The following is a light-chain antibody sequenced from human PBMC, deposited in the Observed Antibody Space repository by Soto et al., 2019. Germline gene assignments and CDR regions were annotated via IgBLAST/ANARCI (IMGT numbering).Light chain of an antibody. J-gene: IGLJ2*01. Sequence: QSVLTQPPSVSGAPGQRVTISCTGSSSNIGSGYDVHWYQQLPGTAPKLLIYGNNNRPSGVPDRFSGSKSDTSASLAITGLQGEDEAEYYCQSYDSTLSGSEVVFGGGTKLTVL. V-gene: IGLV1-40*01. CDR1: SSNIGSGYD. CDR2: GNN. CDR3: QSYDSTLSGSEVV.